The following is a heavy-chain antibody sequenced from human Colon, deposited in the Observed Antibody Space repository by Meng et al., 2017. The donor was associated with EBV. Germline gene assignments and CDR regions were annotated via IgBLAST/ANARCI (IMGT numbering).Heavy chain of an antibody. CDR2: IDYRGST. V-gene: IGHV4-30-4*01. CDR3: ARGELLWDY. J-gene: IGHJ4*02. Sequence: QQELRPGLVKPSQTLAFTCAVSGDDISSVEYCWSWSRQPPGKGLEWIGYIDYRGSTFYNPSLKSRVTISVGTSKNQFSLKLSSVIAADTAVYFCARGELLWDYWGQGTLVTVSS. CDR1: GDDISSVEYC. D-gene: IGHD2-2*01.